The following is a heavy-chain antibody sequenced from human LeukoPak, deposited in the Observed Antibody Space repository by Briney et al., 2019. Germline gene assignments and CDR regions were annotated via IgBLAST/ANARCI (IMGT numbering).Heavy chain of an antibody. CDR1: GGSFSDYY. V-gene: IGHV4-34*01. D-gene: IGHD6-6*01. J-gene: IGHJ4*02. CDR3: ARGVVGSSPFDY. CDR2: INHSGST. Sequence: SETLSLTCAVYGGSFSDYYWSWIRQPPGKGLEWIGEINHSGSTNYNPSLKSRVTISVDTSKNQFSLKLSSVTAADTAVYYCARGVVGSSPFDYWGQGTLVTVSS.